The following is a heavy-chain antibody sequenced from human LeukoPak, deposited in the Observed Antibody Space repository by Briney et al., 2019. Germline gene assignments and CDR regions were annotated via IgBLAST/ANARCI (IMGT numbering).Heavy chain of an antibody. J-gene: IGHJ4*02. CDR2: IRGSGTST. V-gene: IGHV3-23*01. CDR3: AKGHPFLWFGEDFDY. Sequence: PGGSLRLSCAGSGFTFSSYGMSWVRQAPGKGLEWVSCIRGSGTSTYYADSVKGRFTISRDNSKNTLYLQMNSLRAEDTAVYYCAKGHPFLWFGEDFDYWGQGTLVTVSS. CDR1: GFTFSSYG. D-gene: IGHD3-10*01.